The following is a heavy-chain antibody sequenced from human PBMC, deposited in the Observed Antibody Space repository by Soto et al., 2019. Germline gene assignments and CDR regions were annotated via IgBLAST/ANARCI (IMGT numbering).Heavy chain of an antibody. CDR3: AAYSHKGY. J-gene: IGHJ4*02. CDR1: GFTVSNNY. D-gene: IGHD3-16*01. CDR2: IYSGGST. Sequence: GGSLRLSCAASGFTVSNNYMSWVRQAPGKGLEWVSLIYSGGSTYYADSVKGRFTISRDSSKNTLYLQMNSLRAEDMATYYCAAYSHKGYWGQGTLVTVSS. V-gene: IGHV3-66*01.